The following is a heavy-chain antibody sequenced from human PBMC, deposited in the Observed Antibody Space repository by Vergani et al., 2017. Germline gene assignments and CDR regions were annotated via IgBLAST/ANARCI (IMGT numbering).Heavy chain of an antibody. D-gene: IGHD3/OR15-3a*01. CDR3: ARGVLDSKYRHNWFGP. CDR1: GGSISSGGYY. CDR2: IYYSGST. J-gene: IGHJ5*02. V-gene: IGHV4-31*03. Sequence: QVQLQESGPGLVKPSQTLSLTCTVSGGSISSGGYYWSWIRQHPGKGLEWIGYIYYSGSTYYNPSLKSRVTISVDTSKNQFSLKLSSVTAADTAVYYCARGVLDSKYRHNWFGPWGQGTVVTVSS.